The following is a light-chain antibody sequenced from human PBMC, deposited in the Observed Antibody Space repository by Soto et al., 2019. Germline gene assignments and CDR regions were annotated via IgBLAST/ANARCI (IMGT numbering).Light chain of an antibody. V-gene: IGLV1-40*01. Sequence: QSVLTQPPSVSGAPGQRVTISCSGSSSNIGTGYDVHWYQQLPGRAPKLLMYDNSNRPSGVPDRFSGSKSGTSASLAVTGIQAEDEADYYCQSYDSSLSGWVFGGGTQLTVL. CDR3: QSYDSSLSGWV. CDR2: DNS. J-gene: IGLJ7*01. CDR1: SSNIGTGYD.